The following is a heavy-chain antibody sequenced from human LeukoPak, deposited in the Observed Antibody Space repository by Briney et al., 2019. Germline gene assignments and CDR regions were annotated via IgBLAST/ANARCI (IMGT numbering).Heavy chain of an antibody. D-gene: IGHD6-19*01. CDR3: ATGLRPYSSGWLYYGMDV. CDR1: GYTLTELS. V-gene: IGHV1-24*01. CDR2: FDPEDGET. Sequence: ASVKVSCKVSGYTLTELSMHWVRQAPGKGLGWMGGFDPEDGETIYAQKFQGRVTMTEDTSTDTAYMELSSLRSEDTAVYYCATGLRPYSSGWLYYGMDVWGQGTTVTVSS. J-gene: IGHJ6*02.